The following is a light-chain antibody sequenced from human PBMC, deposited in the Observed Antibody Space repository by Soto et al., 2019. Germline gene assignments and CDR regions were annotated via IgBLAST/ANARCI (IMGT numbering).Light chain of an antibody. Sequence: EIQMTQSPSTLSASVGDRVTITCRASQSISSWLAWYQQKPGKAPKLLIYKASSLESGVPSRFSGSGSGTAFTLTISSLQPDDFATYYCQQYNSYPWTFGQGTKVEIK. J-gene: IGKJ1*01. CDR2: KAS. V-gene: IGKV1-5*03. CDR1: QSISSW. CDR3: QQYNSYPWT.